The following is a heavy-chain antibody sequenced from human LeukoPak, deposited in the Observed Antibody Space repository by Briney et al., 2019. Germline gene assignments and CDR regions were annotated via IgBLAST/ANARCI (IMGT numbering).Heavy chain of an antibody. V-gene: IGHV4-39*01. D-gene: IGHD6-19*01. CDR3: ARLYGSGWRSDAFDI. Sequence: SETLSLTCTVSGGSISSSSYYWGWIRQPPGKGLEWIGSIYYSGSTYYNPSLKSRVTISVDTSKNQFSLKLSSVTAADTAVYYCARLYGSGWRSDAFDIWGQGTMVTVSP. CDR2: IYYSGST. CDR1: GGSISSSSYY. J-gene: IGHJ3*02.